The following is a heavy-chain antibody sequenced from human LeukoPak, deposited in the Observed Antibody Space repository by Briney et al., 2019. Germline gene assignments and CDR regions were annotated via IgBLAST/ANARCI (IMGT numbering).Heavy chain of an antibody. V-gene: IGHV1-18*01. CDR3: ASFQGIYNHRIIDS. J-gene: IGHJ4*02. CDR1: GYTFSSYG. CDR2: ISAYNGNT. D-gene: IGHD5-12*01. Sequence: ASVKVSCKASGYTFSSYGISWVRQAPGQGLEWMGWISAYNGNTNFAQEFQGRVTMTTDTSTSTASMELRSLRSDDTAVYYFASFQGIYNHRIIDSWGQGTLVTVSS.